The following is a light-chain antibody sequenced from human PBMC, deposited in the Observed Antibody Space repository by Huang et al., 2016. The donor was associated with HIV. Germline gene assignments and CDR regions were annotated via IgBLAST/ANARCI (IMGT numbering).Light chain of an antibody. CDR2: GAS. J-gene: IGKJ1*01. Sequence: EIVLTQSPGTLSLSPGERATLSCRASQSVSSSYLAWNQQKPGQAPRLLFYGASSRATGIPDRFSGSVSGTDFTLTISRLEPEDFAVYYCQQYDSSPWTFGQGTKVEIK. CDR3: QQYDSSPWT. CDR1: QSVSSSY. V-gene: IGKV3-20*01.